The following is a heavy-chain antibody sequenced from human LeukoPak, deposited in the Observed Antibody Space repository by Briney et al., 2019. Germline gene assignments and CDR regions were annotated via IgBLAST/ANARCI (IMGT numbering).Heavy chain of an antibody. CDR2: IYYSGST. Sequence: PSETLSLTCTVSGGSISNSYWSWIRQPPGKGLEWIGYIYYSGSTNYNPSLKSRVTISVDTSKNQFSLKLSSVTAADTAVYYCARVGRDHRATMIVDWYFDLWGRGTLVTVSS. D-gene: IGHD3-22*01. V-gene: IGHV4-59*01. CDR3: ARVGRDHRATMIVDWYFDL. J-gene: IGHJ2*01. CDR1: GGSISNSY.